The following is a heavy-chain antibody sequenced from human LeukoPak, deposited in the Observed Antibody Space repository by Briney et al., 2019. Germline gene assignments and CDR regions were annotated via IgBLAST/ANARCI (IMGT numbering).Heavy chain of an antibody. D-gene: IGHD2-15*01. J-gene: IGHJ2*01. V-gene: IGHV3-66*01. CDR1: GFTFSSYS. Sequence: GGSLRLSCAASGFTFSSYSMNWVRQAPGKGLEWVSVIYSGGRTYYADSVKGRFTISRDISKDTLYLQMNSLRAEDTAVYYCASVGVVDATPYWYFDLWGRGTLVTVSS. CDR3: ASVGVVDATPYWYFDL. CDR2: IYSGGRT.